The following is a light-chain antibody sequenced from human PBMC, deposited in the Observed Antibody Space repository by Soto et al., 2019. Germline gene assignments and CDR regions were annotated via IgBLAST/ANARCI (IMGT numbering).Light chain of an antibody. CDR3: SSATVSLTSIV. CDR2: EVT. Sequence: QSALTQPASVSGSPGQSITISCTGTIRDDGGYSYVSWDHKHPDKAPKVLIYEVTIRPPGVSSRFCGSKSGNTASLTISGFEAEDGADYYCSSATVSLTSIVFGSGTMLTVL. CDR1: IRDDGGYSY. J-gene: IGLJ1*01. V-gene: IGLV2-14*01.